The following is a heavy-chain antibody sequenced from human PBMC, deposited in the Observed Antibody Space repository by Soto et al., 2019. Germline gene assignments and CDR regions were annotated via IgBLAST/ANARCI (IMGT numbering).Heavy chain of an antibody. Sequence: QVQLQESGPGLVKPSQTLSLTCTVSGGSISSGDYYWSWIRQPPGKGLEWIGYIYYSGSTYYNPSLKSRVTISVDTSKNQFSLKLSSVTAADTAVYYCARGRDDFWSGYYTDYWGQGTLVTVSS. CDR3: ARGRDDFWSGYYTDY. D-gene: IGHD3-3*01. J-gene: IGHJ4*02. CDR1: GGSISSGDYY. CDR2: IYYSGST. V-gene: IGHV4-30-4*01.